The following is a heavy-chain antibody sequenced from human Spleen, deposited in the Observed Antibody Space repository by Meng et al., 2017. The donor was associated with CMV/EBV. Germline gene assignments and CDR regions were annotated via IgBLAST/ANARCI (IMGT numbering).Heavy chain of an antibody. CDR2: VSWNSGNI. D-gene: IGHD6-19*01. CDR3: AREFAGWYLDY. V-gene: IGHV3-9*01. Sequence: SLKISCAASGFTFDDYAMHWVRQAPGKGLEWVSGVSWNSGNIGYADSVKGRFTISRDNAKNSLSLQMNSLRVEDTAVYYCAREFAGWYLDYWGQGTLVTVSS. J-gene: IGHJ4*02. CDR1: GFTFDDYA.